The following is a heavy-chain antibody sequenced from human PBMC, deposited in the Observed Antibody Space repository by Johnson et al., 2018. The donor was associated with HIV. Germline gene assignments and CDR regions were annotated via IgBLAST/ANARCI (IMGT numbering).Heavy chain of an antibody. V-gene: IGHV3-48*03. CDR3: VKVQDEWFRALGAFDI. J-gene: IGHJ3*02. Sequence: VQLVESGGGLVQPGGSLRLSCAASAVTFSSDKMHWVRQAPGTGLQWVAYIHSGGNHIVYADSVRGRFIISRDNAKNALYLQMNSLRAEDTAVYYCVKVQDEWFRALGAFDIWGQGTMVTVSS. D-gene: IGHD3-10*01. CDR2: IHSGGNHI. CDR1: AVTFSSDK.